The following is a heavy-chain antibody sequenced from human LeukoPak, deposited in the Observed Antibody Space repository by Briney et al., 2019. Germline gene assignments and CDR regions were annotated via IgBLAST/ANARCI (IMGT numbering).Heavy chain of an antibody. Sequence: GESLKSSCKVSGYSISAYWIGWVRQMPGKGLEWMGIIYPADSDTRYSPSFQGHVTFSVDKSISTAYLQWSSLRASDTAMYYCARLFVGAFDYWGQGTLVTVSS. CDR2: IYPADSDT. CDR3: ARLFVGAFDY. CDR1: GYSISAYW. V-gene: IGHV5-51*01. J-gene: IGHJ4*02. D-gene: IGHD1-26*01.